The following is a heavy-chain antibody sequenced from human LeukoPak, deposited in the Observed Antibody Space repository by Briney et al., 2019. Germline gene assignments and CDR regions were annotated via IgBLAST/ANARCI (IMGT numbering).Heavy chain of an antibody. CDR1: GFTFSSYA. J-gene: IGHJ4*02. CDR3: TREQDREAAATVVGDY. CDR2: ISGSGGST. V-gene: IGHV3-23*01. D-gene: IGHD2-15*01. Sequence: GGSLRLSCAASGFTFSSYAMSWVRQAPGKGLEWVSAISGSGGSTYYADSVKGRFTISRDNAKNTLYLQMNSLRAEDTAVYYCTREQDREAAATVVGDYWGQGALVTVSS.